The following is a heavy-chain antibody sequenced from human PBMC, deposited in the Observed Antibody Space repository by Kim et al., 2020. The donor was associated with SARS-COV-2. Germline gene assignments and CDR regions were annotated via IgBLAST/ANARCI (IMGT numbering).Heavy chain of an antibody. CDR1: GYSFTSYW. J-gene: IGHJ4*02. CDR2: IDPSDSYT. CDR3: ARHLDTAMVTGNY. Sequence: GESLKISCKGSGYSFTSYWISWVRQMPGKGLEWMGRIDPSDSYTNYSPSFQGHVTISADKSISTAYLQWSSLKASDTAMYYCARHLDTAMVTGNYWGQGTLVTVSS. D-gene: IGHD5-18*01. V-gene: IGHV5-10-1*01.